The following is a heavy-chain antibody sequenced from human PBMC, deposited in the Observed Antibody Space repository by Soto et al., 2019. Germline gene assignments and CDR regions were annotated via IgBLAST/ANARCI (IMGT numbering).Heavy chain of an antibody. Sequence: EVQLLESGGGLVQPGGSLRLSCVGSGFFFSSYTMTWVRQAPGKGLEWVSSFSATSENTYYADSVRGRFTISSDNSKTTLFLQMNSLTAEDTAMYYCAKARDQQWVRLPFDYWGQGILVIVSS. J-gene: IGHJ4*02. D-gene: IGHD6-19*01. V-gene: IGHV3-23*01. CDR1: GFFFSSYT. CDR2: FSATSENT. CDR3: AKARDQQWVRLPFDY.